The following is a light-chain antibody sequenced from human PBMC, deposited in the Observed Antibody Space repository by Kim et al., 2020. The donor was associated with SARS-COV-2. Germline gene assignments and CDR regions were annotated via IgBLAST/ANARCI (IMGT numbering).Light chain of an antibody. CDR3: QAWDRTTVV. Sequence: SVSPGQTACFTCSGDKLGNKYTCWYQQKPGQSPVLVIYQDSKRPSGIPERFSGSNSGNTATLTISGTQAMDEADYYCQAWDRTTVVFGGGTQLTVL. CDR1: KLGNKY. V-gene: IGLV3-1*01. CDR2: QDS. J-gene: IGLJ3*02.